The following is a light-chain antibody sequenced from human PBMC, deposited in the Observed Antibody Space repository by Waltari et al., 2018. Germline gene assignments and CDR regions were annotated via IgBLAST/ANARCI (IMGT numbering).Light chain of an antibody. CDR3: QSYDTSLSVV. Sequence: QSVLTQPPSVSGAPGPRVTISCTGSGSNIGAGHDVHWYQQLPRAAPKLLIYGSTSRPLGVPARFFGSTSGTSASLAITGLQAEDEADYYCQSYDTSLSVVFGGGTKLTVL. V-gene: IGLV1-40*01. CDR1: GSNIGAGHD. CDR2: GST. J-gene: IGLJ3*02.